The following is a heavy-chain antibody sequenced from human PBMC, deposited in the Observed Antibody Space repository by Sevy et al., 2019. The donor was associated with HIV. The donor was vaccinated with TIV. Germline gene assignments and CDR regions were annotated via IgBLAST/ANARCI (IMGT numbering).Heavy chain of an antibody. CDR3: ARGGGIYYDSRGFHPQYYFDS. J-gene: IGHJ4*02. Sequence: SETLSLTCAVSGGSINSFFWSWIRQSPEKGLEWIGYVYDSGNSEYNPSLRSRVTISVDTSKKQFSLKLSSVTAADTAVYYCARGGGIYYDSRGFHPQYYFDSWGQGTLVTVSS. CDR2: VYDSGNS. V-gene: IGHV4-59*01. D-gene: IGHD3-22*01. CDR1: GGSINSFF.